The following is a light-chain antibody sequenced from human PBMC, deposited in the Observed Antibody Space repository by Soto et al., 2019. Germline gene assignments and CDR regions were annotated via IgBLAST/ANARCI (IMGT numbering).Light chain of an antibody. CDR2: AAS. Sequence: AIRMTQSPSSLSASTGDRVTITCRASQGISSYLAWYQQKPGKAPKLLIYAASTLQSGVPSRFCGSGSGTDFTLTISCLQSEDFATYYCQQYYSYPTFGQGTKVEIK. J-gene: IGKJ1*01. CDR3: QQYYSYPT. CDR1: QGISSY. V-gene: IGKV1-8*01.